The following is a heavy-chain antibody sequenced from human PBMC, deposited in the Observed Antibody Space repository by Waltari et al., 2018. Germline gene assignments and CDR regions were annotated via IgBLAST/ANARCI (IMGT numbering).Heavy chain of an antibody. CDR3: ARGGDATQTNYYYYGLDV. J-gene: IGHJ6*02. Sequence: QVRLLQSGAEVKKPGSSVKVPCQASGATFSSYATHWVRQAPGQGLEWMGRIIPILGLTNYAQKFQGRVTITADKSTTTAYMELSSLRSEDTAVYYCARGGDATQTNYYYYGLDVWGQGTTVTVSS. V-gene: IGHV1-69*09. D-gene: IGHD2-15*01. CDR1: GATFSSYA. CDR2: IIPILGLT.